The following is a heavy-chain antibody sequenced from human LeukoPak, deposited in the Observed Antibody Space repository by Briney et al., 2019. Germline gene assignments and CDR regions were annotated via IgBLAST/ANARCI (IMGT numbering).Heavy chain of an antibody. CDR3: ASTGDYYDSSGYFWGYDY. D-gene: IGHD3-22*01. V-gene: IGHV3-30*02. Sequence: GGSLRLSCAASGFTFSSYGMHWVRQAPGKGLEWVAFIRYDGSNKYYADSVKGRFTISRDNSKNTLYLQTNSLRAEDTAVYYRASTGDYYDSSGYFWGYDYWGQGTRVTVSS. CDR1: GFTFSSYG. J-gene: IGHJ4*02. CDR2: IRYDGSNK.